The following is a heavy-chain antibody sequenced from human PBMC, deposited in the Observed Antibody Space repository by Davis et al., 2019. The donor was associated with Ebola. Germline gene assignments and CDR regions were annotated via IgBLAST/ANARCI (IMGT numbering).Heavy chain of an antibody. J-gene: IGHJ4*02. Sequence: ASVKVSCKASGYTFTSYAMHWVRQAPGQRLEWMGWINVGNGNTKYSQKFQGRVTITRDTSTSTAYMELRSLRSDDTAVYYCAREAGRDSSGYYRDYWGQGTLVTVSS. D-gene: IGHD3-22*01. CDR1: GYTFTSYA. V-gene: IGHV1-3*01. CDR3: AREAGRDSSGYYRDY. CDR2: INVGNGNT.